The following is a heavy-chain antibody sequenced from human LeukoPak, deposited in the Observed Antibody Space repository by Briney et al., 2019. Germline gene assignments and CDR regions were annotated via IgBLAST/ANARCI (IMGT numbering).Heavy chain of an antibody. J-gene: IGHJ4*02. V-gene: IGHV3-30*18. D-gene: IGHD6-13*01. CDR2: ISYDGGNK. CDR1: GFTFSSYG. Sequence: GGSLRLSCAASGFTFSSYGMHWVRQAPGKGLEWVAVISYDGGNKYYADSVKGRFTISRDNSKNTLYLQMNSLRAEDTAVYYCAKSGVSDSSSWYFDYWGQGTLVTVSS. CDR3: AKSGVSDSSSWYFDY.